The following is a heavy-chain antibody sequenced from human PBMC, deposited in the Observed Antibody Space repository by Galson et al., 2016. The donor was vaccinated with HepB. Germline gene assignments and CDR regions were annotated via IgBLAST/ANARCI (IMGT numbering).Heavy chain of an antibody. CDR2: IYYSGST. CDR3: ARDNYYGSSGYYAAEYFQR. J-gene: IGHJ1*01. CDR1: GGSVSTGSYY. D-gene: IGHD3-22*01. V-gene: IGHV4-61*01. Sequence: SETLSLTCTVSGGSVSTGSYYWSWIRQPPGKGLEWIGYIYYSGSTNYNPSLKSRVTISVDTSKNQFSLKLSPVTAADTAVYYCARDNYYGSSGYYAAEYFQRWARAPWSPSPQ.